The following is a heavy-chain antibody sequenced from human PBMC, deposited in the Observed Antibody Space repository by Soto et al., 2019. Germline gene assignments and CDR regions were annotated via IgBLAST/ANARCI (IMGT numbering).Heavy chain of an antibody. CDR2: VSGGGGST. J-gene: IGHJ3*02. V-gene: IGHV3-23*01. CDR1: GLTFSSYA. D-gene: IGHD5-18*01. Sequence: EVQLLESGGGLVQPGGSLRLSCAASGLTFSSYAMNWVRQAPGKGLEWVSGVSGGGGSTYYADSVKGRFTISRDNSKNTLYLQMNSLRAEDTAGYYGAKYSSGYSYDHNAFDIWGQGTKVTVSS. CDR3: AKYSSGYSYDHNAFDI.